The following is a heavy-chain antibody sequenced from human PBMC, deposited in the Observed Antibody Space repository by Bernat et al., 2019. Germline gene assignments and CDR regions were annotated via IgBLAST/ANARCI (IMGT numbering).Heavy chain of an antibody. CDR3: ARARGYCSGGSCYYDFDY. D-gene: IGHD2-15*01. J-gene: IGHJ4*02. CDR2: IKPDGTDK. CDR1: GFIFSNYW. Sequence: EVQLVESGGGLVQPGGSLRLSCAASGFIFSNYWMSWVRQAPGKGLEWVANIKPDGTDKYYMDSVKGRFTITRDNAKNSVYLQMNSLRADDTAVYYCARARGYCSGGSCYYDFDYWGQGTLVTVSS. V-gene: IGHV3-7*03.